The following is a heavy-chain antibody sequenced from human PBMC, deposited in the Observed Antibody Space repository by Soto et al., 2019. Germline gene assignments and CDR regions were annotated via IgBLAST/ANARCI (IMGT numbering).Heavy chain of an antibody. CDR2: INAGNGNT. J-gene: IGHJ6*02. Sequence: GASVKVSCKASGYTFTSYAMHWVRQAPGQRLEWMGWINAGNGNTKYSQKFQGRVTITRDTSASTAYMELSSLRSEDTAVYYCAREGKQLVGYYGMDVWGQGTTVTVSS. CDR3: AREGKQLVGYYGMDV. CDR1: GYTFTSYA. V-gene: IGHV1-3*01. D-gene: IGHD6-6*01.